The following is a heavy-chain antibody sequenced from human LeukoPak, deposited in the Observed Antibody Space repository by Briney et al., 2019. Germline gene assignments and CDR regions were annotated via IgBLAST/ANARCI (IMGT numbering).Heavy chain of an antibody. V-gene: IGHV3-74*01. CDR1: GFTFATHW. D-gene: IGHD1-1*01. CDR3: AKDLQLERPRRDY. J-gene: IGHJ4*02. CDR2: INNDGTTT. Sequence: GGSLRLSCAASGFTFATHWMHWVRQAPGKGLMWVSCINNDGTTTNYADSVKGRFTISRDNAKSTLYLQMNSLRAEDTAVYYCAKDLQLERPRRDYWGQGTLVTVSS.